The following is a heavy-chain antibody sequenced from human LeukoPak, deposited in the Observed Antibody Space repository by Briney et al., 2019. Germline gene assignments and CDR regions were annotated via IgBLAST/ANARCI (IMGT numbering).Heavy chain of an antibody. V-gene: IGHV1-46*04. J-gene: IGHJ4*02. CDR3: ARARFLDYGDYEGFDY. CDR1: EDTFTRHY. D-gene: IGHD4-17*01. Sequence: ASVKVSCKASEDTFTRHYMHWVRQAPGQGLEWIGLINPNDNSIDYTQKLRGRVTVTRDRSTSTVYMELNSLRSDDTAVYYCARARFLDYGDYEGFDYWGQGTLVTVSS. CDR2: INPNDNSI.